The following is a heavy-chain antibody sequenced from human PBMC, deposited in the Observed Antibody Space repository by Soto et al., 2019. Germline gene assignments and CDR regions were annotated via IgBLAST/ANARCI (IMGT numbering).Heavy chain of an antibody. J-gene: IGHJ4*02. Sequence: GWALRLSCAASGFTFSSYAMHWVRQAPGKGLEWVAVISYDGSNKYYADSVKGRFTISRDNSKNTLYLQMNSLRAEDTAVYYCATISGSYNFDYWGQGTLVTVSS. D-gene: IGHD1-26*01. CDR3: ATISGSYNFDY. CDR2: ISYDGSNK. CDR1: GFTFSSYA. V-gene: IGHV3-30-3*01.